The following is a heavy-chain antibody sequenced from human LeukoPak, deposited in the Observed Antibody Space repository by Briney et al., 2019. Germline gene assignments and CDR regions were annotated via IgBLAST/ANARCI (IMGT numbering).Heavy chain of an antibody. Sequence: PGGSLRLSCAASGFTFSSYGMNWVRQAPGKGLEWVSSISSSGSYIYYADSLKGRFAISRDNAKNSLYLQMNNLRAEDTAVYYCAREDASSLDYWGQGILVTVPS. CDR2: ISSSGSYI. D-gene: IGHD6-13*01. CDR1: GFTFSSYG. V-gene: IGHV3-21*06. CDR3: AREDASSLDY. J-gene: IGHJ4*02.